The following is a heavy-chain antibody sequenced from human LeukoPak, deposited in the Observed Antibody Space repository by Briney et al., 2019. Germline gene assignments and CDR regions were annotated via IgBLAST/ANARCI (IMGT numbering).Heavy chain of an antibody. V-gene: IGHV4-30-4*01. J-gene: IGHJ3*02. Sequence: PSETLSPTCTVSGGSISSGDYYWSWIRQPPGKGLEWIGYIYYSGSTYYNPSLKSRVTISVDTSKNQFSLKLSSVTAADTAVYYCARADFGTGAFDIWGQGTMVTVSS. D-gene: IGHD1-14*01. CDR3: ARADFGTGAFDI. CDR1: GGSISSGDYY. CDR2: IYYSGST.